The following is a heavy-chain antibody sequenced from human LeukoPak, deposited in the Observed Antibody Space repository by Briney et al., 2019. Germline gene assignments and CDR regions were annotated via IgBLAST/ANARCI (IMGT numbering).Heavy chain of an antibody. CDR1: GFTFSSYA. J-gene: IGHJ4*02. D-gene: IGHD3-10*01. Sequence: GGSLRLSCAASGFTFSSYAMSWVRQAPGKGLEWVSVIYSGGSTYYADSVKGRFTISRDNSKNTLYLQMNSLRAEDTAVYYCARLMVRGVTGDYWGQGTLVTVSS. CDR2: IYSGGST. CDR3: ARLMVRGVTGDY. V-gene: IGHV3-66*01.